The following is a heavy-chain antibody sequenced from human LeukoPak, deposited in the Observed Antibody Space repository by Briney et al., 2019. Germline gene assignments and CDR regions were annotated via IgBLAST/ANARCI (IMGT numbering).Heavy chain of an antibody. CDR2: ISGSGGST. CDR3: AKPSTLGLLGYFQH. J-gene: IGHJ1*01. Sequence: PGGSLRLSCAASGFTFSSYAMSWVRQAPGKGLEGVSVISGSGGSTYYADSVKGRFTISRDNSKNTLYLQMNSLRAEDTAVYYCAKPSTLGLLGYFQHWGQGTLVTVSS. V-gene: IGHV3-23*01. D-gene: IGHD2-21*02. CDR1: GFTFSSYA.